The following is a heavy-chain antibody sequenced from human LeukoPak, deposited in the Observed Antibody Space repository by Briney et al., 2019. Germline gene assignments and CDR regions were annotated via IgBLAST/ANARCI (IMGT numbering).Heavy chain of an antibody. J-gene: IGHJ3*02. V-gene: IGHV3-48*01. CDR3: AKDSYQGDWGLDVFDI. Sequence: GGSLRLSCAASGFTFSSYSMSWVRQAPGKGLEWVSFISSSSNTKYNADSVKGRFTISRDNAKNSLNLQMNSLRVEDTAVYYCAKDSYQGDWGLDVFDIWGQGTMVTVSS. CDR1: GFTFSSYS. D-gene: IGHD2-21*02. CDR2: ISSSSNTK.